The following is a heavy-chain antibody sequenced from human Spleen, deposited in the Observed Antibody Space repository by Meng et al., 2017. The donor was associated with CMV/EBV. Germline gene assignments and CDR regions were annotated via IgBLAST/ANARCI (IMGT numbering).Heavy chain of an antibody. D-gene: IGHD3-10*01. CDR2: ISSGSSTI. CDR1: GFTFSDSY. V-gene: IGHV3-11*04. J-gene: IGHJ4*02. Sequence: LSCAASGFTFSDSYMSWIRQAPGEGLEWLSYISSGSSTIYYADSVKGRFTISRDNAKNSLYLQMNSLRAEDTAVYYCARVRGVTHFDYWGQGTLVTVSS. CDR3: ARVRGVTHFDY.